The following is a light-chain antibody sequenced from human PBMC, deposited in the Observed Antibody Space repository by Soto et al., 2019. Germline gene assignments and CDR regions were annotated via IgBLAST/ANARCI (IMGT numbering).Light chain of an antibody. CDR1: QSVSSN. CDR3: QQRSNWPIT. J-gene: IGKJ5*01. CDR2: GAS. Sequence: DIVMTQSAATLCVSPGERATLXCRASQSVSSNFVWCQQRPGEPPRRLIYGASTRATGIPASFSGRGSGTDFTLTISYLEPEDFAIYYCQQRSNWPITFGQGTRLEIK. V-gene: IGKV3-11*01.